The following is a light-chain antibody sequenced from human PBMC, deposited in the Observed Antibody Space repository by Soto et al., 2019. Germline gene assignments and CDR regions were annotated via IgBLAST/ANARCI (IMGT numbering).Light chain of an antibody. CDR1: SSDVGGYNY. CDR3: SSYTTSNTRQIV. CDR2: DVS. J-gene: IGLJ1*01. V-gene: IGLV2-14*01. Sequence: QSELTQPASRSGSPGQSITISCTGTSSDVGGYNYVSWYQQHPGKAPKFMIYDVSNRPSGVSNRFSGSKSGNTASLTISGLQAEDEADYYCSSYTTSNTRQIVFGTGTKVTVL.